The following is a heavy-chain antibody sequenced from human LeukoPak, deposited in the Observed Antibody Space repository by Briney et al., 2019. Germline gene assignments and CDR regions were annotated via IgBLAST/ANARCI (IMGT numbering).Heavy chain of an antibody. V-gene: IGHV4-34*01. J-gene: IGHJ3*02. D-gene: IGHD3-3*01. CDR2: INHSGST. CDR1: GVSFSGYY. Sequence: SETLSLTCAGYGVSFSGYYWSWIRQPPGKGLEWIGEINHSGSTNYNPSLKSRVTISVDTSKNQFSLKLSSVTAADTAVYYCARGLYDFWSGYPTGAFDIWGQGTMVTVSS. CDR3: ARGLYDFWSGYPTGAFDI.